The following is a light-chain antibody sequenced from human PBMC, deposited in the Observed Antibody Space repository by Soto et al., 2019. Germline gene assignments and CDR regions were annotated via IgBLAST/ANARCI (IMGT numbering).Light chain of an antibody. Sequence: IVMTQSPATLSVSPGERVTLSCRASQSIGYSLAWYQQKPGQAPRLLIQGASNRATGIPVRFSGSGSGTEFTLTISSLQSEDFVVYYCQQYKNWYTFGQGTKLEIK. CDR2: GAS. CDR3: QQYKNWYT. V-gene: IGKV3-15*01. CDR1: QSIGYS. J-gene: IGKJ2*01.